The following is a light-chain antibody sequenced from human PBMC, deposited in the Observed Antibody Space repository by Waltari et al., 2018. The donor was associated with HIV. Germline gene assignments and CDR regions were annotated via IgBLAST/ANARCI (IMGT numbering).Light chain of an antibody. CDR2: DVS. V-gene: IGLV2-11*01. Sequence: QSALTQPPSVSGSPGQSVTISCTGTRSDVGDYHYVSWYQQHPGKAPKLILFDVSQRPSGVPDRFSGSKSGSTASLTISGLQTEDEADYFCCAYAAAHISYVFGSGTKVAVL. CDR3: CAYAAAHISYV. CDR1: RSDVGDYHY. J-gene: IGLJ1*01.